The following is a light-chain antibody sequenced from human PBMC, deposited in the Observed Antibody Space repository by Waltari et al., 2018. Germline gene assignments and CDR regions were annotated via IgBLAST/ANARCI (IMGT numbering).Light chain of an antibody. Sequence: QSVLTQPPSASGTPGQRVTISCSGSSSNIGSNTVNWYQQLPGTAPKLVIYSNNQRPSGVPDRCSGSKSGTSASLAISGLQSEEEADYYCAAWDDSLNGYVSGTGTKVTVL. CDR1: SSNIGSNT. J-gene: IGLJ1*01. V-gene: IGLV1-44*01. CDR2: SNN. CDR3: AAWDDSLNGYV.